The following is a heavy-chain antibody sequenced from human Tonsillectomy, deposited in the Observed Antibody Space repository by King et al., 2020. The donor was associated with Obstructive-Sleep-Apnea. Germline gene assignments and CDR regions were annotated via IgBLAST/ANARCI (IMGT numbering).Heavy chain of an antibody. CDR2: TNRSGST. J-gene: IGHJ6*02. CDR3: ARGRGGYYYYYGMDV. Sequence: VQLQQWGAGLLKPSETLSLTCAVYGGSFSGYYLSWIRQPPGKGLDWLGETNRSGSTNYNPSLKSRVTISVDTSKNQFSLKLSSVTAADTAVYYCARGRGGYYYYYGMDVWGQGTTVTVSS. D-gene: IGHD3-10*01. V-gene: IGHV4-34*01. CDR1: GGSFSGYY.